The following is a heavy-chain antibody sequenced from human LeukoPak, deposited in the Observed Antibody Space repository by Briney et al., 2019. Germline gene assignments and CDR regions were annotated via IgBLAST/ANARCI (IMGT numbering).Heavy chain of an antibody. CDR1: GFTFSSYA. J-gene: IGHJ4*02. CDR2: ISYDGSNK. V-gene: IGHV3-30-3*01. Sequence: GGSLRLSCAASGFTFSSYAMHWVRQAPGEGLEWVAVISYDGSNKYYADSVKGRFTISRDNSKNTLYLQMNSLRAEDTAVYYCAAPLWYGESSFDYWGQGTLVTVSS. CDR3: AAPLWYGESSFDY. D-gene: IGHD3-10*01.